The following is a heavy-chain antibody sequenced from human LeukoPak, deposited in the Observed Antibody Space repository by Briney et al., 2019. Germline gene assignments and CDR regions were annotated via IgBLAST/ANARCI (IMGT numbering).Heavy chain of an antibody. J-gene: IGHJ6*03. Sequence: SETLSLTCAVYGGSFSGYYWSWIRQPPGQGLEWIGEINHSGSTNYNPSLKSRVTISVDTSKNQFSLKLSSVTAADTAVYYCASTYYDILTGYYMNYYYYYYMDVWGKGTTVTVSS. V-gene: IGHV4-34*01. CDR1: GGSFSGYY. CDR2: INHSGST. CDR3: ASTYYDILTGYYMNYYYYYYMDV. D-gene: IGHD3-9*01.